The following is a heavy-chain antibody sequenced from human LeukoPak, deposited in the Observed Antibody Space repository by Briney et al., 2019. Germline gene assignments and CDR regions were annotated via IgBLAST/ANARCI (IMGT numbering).Heavy chain of an antibody. CDR3: ARMPYYDSSGDNWFDP. Sequence: ASVKVSCKASGYTFTSYGISWVRQAPGQGLEWMGGIIPIFGTANYAQKFQGRVTITADKSTSTAYMELSSLRSEDTAVYYCARMPYYDSSGDNWFDPWGQGTLVTVSS. J-gene: IGHJ5*02. V-gene: IGHV1-69*06. D-gene: IGHD3-22*01. CDR2: IIPIFGTA. CDR1: GYTFTSYG.